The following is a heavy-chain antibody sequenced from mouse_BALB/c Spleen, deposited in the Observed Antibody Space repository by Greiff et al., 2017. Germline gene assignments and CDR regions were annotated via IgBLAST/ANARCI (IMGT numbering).Heavy chain of an antibody. J-gene: IGHJ4*01. Sequence: EVQLQQSGPGLVKPSQSLSLTCTVTGYSITSDYAWNWIRQFPGNKLEWMGYISYSGSTSYNPSLKSRISITRDTSKNQFFLQLNSVTTEDTATYYCARKGLYDGYYGYAMDYWGQGTSVTVSS. CDR1: GYSITSDYA. D-gene: IGHD2-3*01. V-gene: IGHV3-2*02. CDR3: ARKGLYDGYYGYAMDY. CDR2: ISYSGST.